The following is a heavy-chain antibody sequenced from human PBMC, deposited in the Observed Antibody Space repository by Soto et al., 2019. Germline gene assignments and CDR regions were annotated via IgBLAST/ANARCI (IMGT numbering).Heavy chain of an antibody. CDR3: TRDPGENRLAVGPHNFDY. CDR1: GGTFSSYA. CDR2: IIPIFGTA. Sequence: QVQLVQSGAEVKKPGSSVKVSCKASGGTFSSYAISWVRQAPGQGLEWMGGIIPIFGTANYAQKFQGRVTITADESTSTAYMELSSMRSEDTAVYYCTRDPGENRLAVGPHNFDYWGQGTLVTVSS. J-gene: IGHJ4*02. D-gene: IGHD6-19*01. V-gene: IGHV1-69*01.